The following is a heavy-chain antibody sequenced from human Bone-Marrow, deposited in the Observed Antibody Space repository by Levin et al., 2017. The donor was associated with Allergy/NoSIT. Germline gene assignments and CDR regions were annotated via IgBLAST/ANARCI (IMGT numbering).Heavy chain of an antibody. CDR2: ISSSGSTI. CDR1: GFTFSDYY. V-gene: IGHV3-11*01. CDR3: ARVRRYSSSWYQPDAFDI. J-gene: IGHJ3*02. Sequence: PGGSLRLSCAASGFTFSDYYMSWIRQAPGKGLEWVSYISSSGSTIYYADSVKGRFTISRDNAKNSLYLQMNSLRAEDTAVYYCARVRRYSSSWYQPDAFDIWGQGTMVTVSS. D-gene: IGHD6-13*01.